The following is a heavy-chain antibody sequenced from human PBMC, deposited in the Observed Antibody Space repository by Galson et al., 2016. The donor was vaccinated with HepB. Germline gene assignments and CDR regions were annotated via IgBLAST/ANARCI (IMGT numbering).Heavy chain of an antibody. J-gene: IGHJ6*02. Sequence: CKASGYTFTNYAMNWVRQAPGQGLEWMGWINTNTGKPTYAQGFTGRFVFSLDTSVSTAYLQISSLKAEDTAVYYCARDQSGHCSSSSCYSVYGMDVWGQGTTVTVSS. D-gene: IGHD2-2*01. CDR1: GYTFTNYA. CDR2: INTNTGKP. CDR3: ARDQSGHCSSSSCYSVYGMDV. V-gene: IGHV7-4-1*02.